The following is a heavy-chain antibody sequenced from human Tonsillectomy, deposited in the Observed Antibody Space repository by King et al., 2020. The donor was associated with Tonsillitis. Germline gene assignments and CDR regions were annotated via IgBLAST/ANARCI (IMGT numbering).Heavy chain of an antibody. Sequence: QLQESGPGLVKPSETLSLTCVVSGGSISSGGYFWTWIRQHPGKGLQWIGNIYNSGATYYNPSLKRRVIISLYTSNKQFSLKLTSVTAADTAVYSCATHVRGEAGIAYWGQGMLVTVSS. CDR3: ATHVRGEAGIAY. CDR1: GGSISSGGYF. D-gene: IGHD6-19*01. CDR2: IYNSGAT. V-gene: IGHV4-31*11. J-gene: IGHJ4*02.